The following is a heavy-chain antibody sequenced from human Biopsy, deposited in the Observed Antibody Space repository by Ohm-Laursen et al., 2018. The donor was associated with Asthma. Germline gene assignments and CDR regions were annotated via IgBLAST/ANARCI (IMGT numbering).Heavy chain of an antibody. V-gene: IGHV3-30*03. CDR3: ARGLDYSGRSGFDY. CDR1: GFMFRSFG. CDR2: ISYDGNHK. Sequence: SLRLSCAASGFMFRSFGMHWVRQAPGKGLEWVAVISYDGNHKFYEDSVKGRFTISRDNSMNTLYLHMSSLRVEDTAVYYCARGLDYSGRSGFDYWGQGTLVTVSS. J-gene: IGHJ4*02. D-gene: IGHD3-10*01.